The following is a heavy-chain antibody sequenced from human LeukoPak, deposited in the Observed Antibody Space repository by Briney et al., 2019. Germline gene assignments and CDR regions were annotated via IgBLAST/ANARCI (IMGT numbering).Heavy chain of an antibody. CDR3: ASSRSRDFWSGYYSYYFDY. D-gene: IGHD3-3*01. CDR1: GGTFSSYT. Sequence: SVKVSCKASGGTFSSYTISWVRQAPGQGLEWMGRIIPILGIANYAQKFQGRVTITAGKSTSTAYMELSSLRSEDTAVYYCASSRSRDFWSGYYSYYFDYWGQGTLVTVSS. V-gene: IGHV1-69*02. J-gene: IGHJ4*02. CDR2: IIPILGIA.